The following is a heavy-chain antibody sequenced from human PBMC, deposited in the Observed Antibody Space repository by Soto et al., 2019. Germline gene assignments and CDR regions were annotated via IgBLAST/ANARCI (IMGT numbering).Heavy chain of an antibody. V-gene: IGHV3-30*04. CDR1: GFTFSNYA. J-gene: IGHJ4*02. Sequence: QVQLVESGGGVVQPGKSLRLSCAASGFTFSNYAMHWVRQAPGKGLEWVAVSLYDGRNAYYADSARGRFTISRDNSKNTLYLQINSLRVEDTAIYYCARCPLILQLDSWGQGTLVTVSS. CDR3: ARCPLILQLDS. D-gene: IGHD3-16*01. CDR2: SLYDGRNA.